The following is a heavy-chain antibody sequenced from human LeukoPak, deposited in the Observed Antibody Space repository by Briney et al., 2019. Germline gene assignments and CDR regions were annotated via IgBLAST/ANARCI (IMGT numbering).Heavy chain of an antibody. CDR3: ARARHLAGYRNTWYDY. J-gene: IGHJ4*02. V-gene: IGHV3-30-3*01. Sequence: PGGSLRLSCAASGLTFSSYAMHWVRQAPGKGLEWVAVISYDGSNKYYADSVKGRFTISRDNSKNTLYLQMNNLRAEDTAVYYCARARHLAGYRNTWYDYWGQGTLVTVSS. CDR1: GLTFSSYA. CDR2: ISYDGSNK. D-gene: IGHD6-13*01.